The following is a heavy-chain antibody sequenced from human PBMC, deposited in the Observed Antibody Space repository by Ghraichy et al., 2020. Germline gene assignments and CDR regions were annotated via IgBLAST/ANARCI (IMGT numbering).Heavy chain of an antibody. J-gene: IGHJ4*02. V-gene: IGHV3-7*03. CDR2: IKQDGSAK. CDR3: ARDSDFDC. CDR1: GFTFSSFW. Sequence: GGSLRLSCAASGFTFSSFWMSWVRQAPGKGLEWVAKIKQDGSAKYYVDSVKGRFTISRDNVKNSLYLQMNSLRADDTAVYYCARDSDFDCWGQGTLVTVSS.